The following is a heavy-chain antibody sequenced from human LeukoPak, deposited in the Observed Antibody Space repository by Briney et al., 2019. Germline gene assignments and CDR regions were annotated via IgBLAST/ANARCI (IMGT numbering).Heavy chain of an antibody. CDR2: ISSSGSNI. J-gene: IGHJ5*02. Sequence: GGSLRLSCAASGFTFSSYSMNWVRQAPGKGLEWVSSISSSGSNIYYADSVKGRFTMSRDNAKKSLYLQMNSLRAEDTAVYYCAKDRAFLWFGDLWGQGTLVTVSS. CDR3: AKDRAFLWFGDL. V-gene: IGHV3-21*01. D-gene: IGHD3-10*01. CDR1: GFTFSSYS.